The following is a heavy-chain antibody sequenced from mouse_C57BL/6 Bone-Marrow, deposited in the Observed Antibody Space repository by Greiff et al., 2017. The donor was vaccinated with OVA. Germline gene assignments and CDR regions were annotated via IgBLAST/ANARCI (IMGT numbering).Heavy chain of an antibody. CDR3: ARPYGNYVWYFDV. CDR1: GYTFTSYW. CDR2: IHPNSGST. J-gene: IGHJ1*03. D-gene: IGHD2-10*02. Sequence: VQLQQPGAELVKPGASVKLSCKASGYTFTSYWMHWVKQRPGQGLEWIGMIHPNSGSTNYNEKFKSKATLTVDKSSSTAYMQLSSLTSEDSAVYYCARPYGNYVWYFDVWGTGTTVTVSS. V-gene: IGHV1-64*01.